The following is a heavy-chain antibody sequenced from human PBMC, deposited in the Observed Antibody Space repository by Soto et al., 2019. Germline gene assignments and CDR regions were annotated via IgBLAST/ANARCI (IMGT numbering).Heavy chain of an antibody. CDR2: ISSSSSYI. V-gene: IGHV3-21*01. Sequence: GGSLRLSCAASGFTFSSYSMNWVRQAPGKGLEWVSSISSSSSYIYYADSVKGRFTISRDNAKNSLYLQMNSLRAEDTAVYYCARVGQQTPVVDYWGQGTLVTVSS. CDR1: GFTFSSYS. D-gene: IGHD6-13*01. CDR3: ARVGQQTPVVDY. J-gene: IGHJ4*02.